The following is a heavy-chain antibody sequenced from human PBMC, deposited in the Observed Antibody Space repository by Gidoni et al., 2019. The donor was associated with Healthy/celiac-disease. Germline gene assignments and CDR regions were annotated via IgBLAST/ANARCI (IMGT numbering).Heavy chain of an antibody. CDR1: GGTFSSYA. J-gene: IGHJ2*01. V-gene: IGHV1-69*04. CDR2: IIPILGIA. D-gene: IGHD5-12*01. Sequence: QVQLVQSGAEVKKPGSSVKVSCKVSGGTFSSYAIRWVRQAPGQGLEWMGRIIPILGIANYAQKFQGRVTITADKSTSTAYMELSSLRSEDTAVYYCARGYGYNFYWYFDLWGRGTLVTVSS. CDR3: ARGYGYNFYWYFDL.